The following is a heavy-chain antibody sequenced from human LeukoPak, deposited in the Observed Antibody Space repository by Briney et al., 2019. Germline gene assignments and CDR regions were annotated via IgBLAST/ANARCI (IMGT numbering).Heavy chain of an antibody. CDR1: GGTINNFA. J-gene: IGHJ5*02. CDR2: LSPVLA. V-gene: IGHV1-69*13. CDR3: ARDREISARPGGWFDP. D-gene: IGHD6-6*01. Sequence: ASVKVSCKVAGGTINNFAISWVRQAPGQGLEWMGGLSPVLATYAQKFQGRVTITADESTDTVYMELGSLTSEDTATYFCARDREISARPGGWFDPWGQGTLVTVSS.